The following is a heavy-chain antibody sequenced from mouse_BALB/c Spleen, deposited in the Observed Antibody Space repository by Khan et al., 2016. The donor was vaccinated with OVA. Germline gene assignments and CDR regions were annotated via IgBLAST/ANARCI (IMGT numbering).Heavy chain of an antibody. J-gene: IGHJ2*01. CDR3: ATYYYGSSRYFDY. CDR2: IDPANGNT. V-gene: IGHV14-3*02. D-gene: IGHD1-1*01. Sequence: VQLQQSGAELVKPGASVKLSCTLSGFNIKDTYMHWVKQRPEQGLEWTGRIDPANGNTKYDPKFQGKATITADTSSNTAYLQLSSLTSEDTAVYYCATYYYGSSRYFDYWGQGTTLTVSS. CDR1: GFNIKDTY.